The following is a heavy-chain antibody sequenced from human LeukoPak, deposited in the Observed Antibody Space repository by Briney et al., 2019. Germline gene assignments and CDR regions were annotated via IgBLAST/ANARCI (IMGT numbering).Heavy chain of an antibody. D-gene: IGHD3-10*01. CDR3: AREFRVNYGSGSYFFDP. CDR2: INHSGST. CDR1: GGSFSGYY. J-gene: IGHJ5*02. V-gene: IGHV4-34*01. Sequence: ASETLSLTCAVYGGSFSGYYWSWIRQPPGKGLEWIGEINHSGSTNYNPSLKSRVTMSVDTSKNQFSLKLSSVTAADTAVYYCAREFRVNYGSGSYFFDPWGQGTLVTVSS.